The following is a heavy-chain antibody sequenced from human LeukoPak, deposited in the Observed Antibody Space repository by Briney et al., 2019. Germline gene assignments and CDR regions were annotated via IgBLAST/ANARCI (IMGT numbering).Heavy chain of an antibody. Sequence: GGSLRLSCAASGFTFSSDDMNWVRQAPGKGLEWVSGISGNGYSTYYADSVKGRFTISRDNSKNTLSLQMNSLRAEDTAVYYCAKVNWCSASCADAWGQGTLVTVSS. J-gene: IGHJ4*02. D-gene: IGHD2-2*01. CDR3: AKVNWCSASCADA. V-gene: IGHV3-23*01. CDR2: ISGNGYST. CDR1: GFTFSSDD.